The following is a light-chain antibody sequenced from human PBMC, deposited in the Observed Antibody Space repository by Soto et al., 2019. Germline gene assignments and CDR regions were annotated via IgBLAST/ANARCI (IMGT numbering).Light chain of an antibody. J-gene: IGLJ2*01. V-gene: IGLV1-40*01. CDR3: QSYDSSLSGVV. CDR1: SSNIGAGYD. CDR2: GNS. Sequence: QPVLTQPPSVSGAPGQRVTISCTGSSSNIGAGYDVHWYQQLPGTAPKLLIYGNSNRPSGVPDRFSGSKSGTSASLAITGXQAEDEADYYCQSYDSSLSGVVFGGGTKLTVL.